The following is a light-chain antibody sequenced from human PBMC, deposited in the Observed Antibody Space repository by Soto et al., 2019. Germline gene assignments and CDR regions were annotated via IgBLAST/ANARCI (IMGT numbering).Light chain of an antibody. CDR2: DVN. Sequence: QSALTQPASVSGSPGQSIAISCTGTSSDIGSYGYVSWYQQHPGKAPKLMIYDVNNRPSGVSDRFSGSKSGNTASLTISGLRPDDEADYYCSSYTTSSTVLFGGGTKLTVL. J-gene: IGLJ2*01. V-gene: IGLV2-14*03. CDR1: SSDIGSYGY. CDR3: SSYTTSSTVL.